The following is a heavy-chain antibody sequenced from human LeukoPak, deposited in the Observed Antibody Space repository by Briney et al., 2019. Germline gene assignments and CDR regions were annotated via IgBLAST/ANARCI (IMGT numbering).Heavy chain of an antibody. CDR2: IYSGGST. D-gene: IGHD1-26*01. CDR1: GFTVSSNY. CDR3: ASSSFSGSSLYYYYYMDV. Sequence: GGSLRLSCAASGFTVSSNYMSWVRQAPGKGLEWVSVIYSGGSTYYADSVKGRFTISRDNSKNTLYLQMNSLRAEDTAVYYCASSSFSGSSLYYYYYMDVWGKGTTVTVSS. V-gene: IGHV3-53*01. J-gene: IGHJ6*03.